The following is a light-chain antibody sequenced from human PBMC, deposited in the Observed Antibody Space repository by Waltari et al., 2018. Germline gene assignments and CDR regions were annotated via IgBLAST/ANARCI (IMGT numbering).Light chain of an antibody. J-gene: IGKJ1*01. CDR1: QGIRND. CDR2: AAS. Sequence: DIQITQSQSPLSAPVGNRLTITCRASQGIRNDLGWYQQKPGIAPKLLIYAASSLKSGVPSRFSGSGSGTEFTLTISSLQPEDVATYCCLQHNSYSWTFGQGTKVEIK. V-gene: IGKV1-17*01. CDR3: LQHNSYSWT.